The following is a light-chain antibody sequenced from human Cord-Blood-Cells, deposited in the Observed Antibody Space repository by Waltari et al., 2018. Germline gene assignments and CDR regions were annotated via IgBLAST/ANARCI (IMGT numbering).Light chain of an antibody. J-gene: IGKJ4*01. Sequence: AIQLTQSPSSLSASVGDRVTITCRASQGISSALAWYQQKPGKAPKLLIYDASSLESGVPSRFSGSGSGTDFTLTISSLQPEDFATYYWQQFNSYPWHTFGGGTKVEIK. CDR1: QGISSA. V-gene: IGKV1-13*02. CDR2: DAS. CDR3: QQFNSYPWHT.